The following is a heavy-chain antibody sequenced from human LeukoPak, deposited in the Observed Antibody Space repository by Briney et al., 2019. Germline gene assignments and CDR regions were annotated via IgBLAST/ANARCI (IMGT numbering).Heavy chain of an antibody. CDR1: GYTFTAYY. CDR2: INPNSGGT. Sequence: ASVKVSCKASGYTFTAYYMHWVRQAPGQGLEWMGWINPNSGGTDYAQKFQGRVTMTGDTSISTAYMEMSGMRSDDTAVYYCTRVKVAGGSEGFGPWGQVTLVTVAS. V-gene: IGHV1-2*02. D-gene: IGHD3-10*01. J-gene: IGHJ5*02. CDR3: TRVKVAGGSEGFGP.